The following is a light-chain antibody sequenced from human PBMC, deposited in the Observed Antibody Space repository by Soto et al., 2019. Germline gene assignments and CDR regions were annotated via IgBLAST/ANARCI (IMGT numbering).Light chain of an antibody. CDR2: DAS. CDR1: QSVSGY. V-gene: IGKV3-11*01. Sequence: TVWTQAPKPMSLAXXGRVTLSCRAIQSVSGYLVWYQQKPGQAPRLLIYDASNRATGIPARFSGSGSGTDFTLTISSLEPEDFAVYYCQQRSNWPPGIPFAQGTRLDIK. J-gene: IGKJ5*01. CDR3: QQRSNWPPGIP.